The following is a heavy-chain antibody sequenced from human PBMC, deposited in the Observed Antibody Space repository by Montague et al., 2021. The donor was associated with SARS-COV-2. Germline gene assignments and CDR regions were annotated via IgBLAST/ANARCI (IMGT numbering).Heavy chain of an antibody. CDR2: IYYTGST. CDR1: GGSISGYD. V-gene: IGHV4-59*01. D-gene: IGHD2-2*01. J-gene: IGHJ4*02. CDR3: ARGQTTCSIDNCENYFDY. Sequence: SETLSLTCTVSGGSISGYDWTWMRQPPGQGLEWLWHIYYTGSTKYNPSLKIRVPISIDTPKNQFPLKLRSVTAADTAVYFCARGQTTCSIDNCENYFDYWGQGALVTVSS.